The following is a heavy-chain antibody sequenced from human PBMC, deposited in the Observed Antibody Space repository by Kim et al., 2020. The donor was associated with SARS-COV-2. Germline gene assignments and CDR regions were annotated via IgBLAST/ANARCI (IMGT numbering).Heavy chain of an antibody. D-gene: IGHD4-17*01. CDR1: GYTFTSYG. CDR3: ASSTVTTDPYYYGMDV. J-gene: IGHJ6*02. Sequence: ASVKVSCKASGYTFTSYGISWVRQAPGQGLEWMGWISAYNGNTNYAQKLQGRVTMTTDTSTSTAYMELRSLRSDDTAVYYCASSTVTTDPYYYGMDVWGQGTTVTVSS. CDR2: ISAYNGNT. V-gene: IGHV1-18*01.